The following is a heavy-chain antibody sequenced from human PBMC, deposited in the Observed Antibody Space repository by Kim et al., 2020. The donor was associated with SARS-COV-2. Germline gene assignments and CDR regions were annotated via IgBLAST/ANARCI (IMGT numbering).Heavy chain of an antibody. CDR1: GGSISSSSYY. J-gene: IGHJ6*02. Sequence: SETLSLTCTVSGGSISSSSYYWGWIRQPPGKGLEWIGSIYYSGSTYYNPSLKSRVTISVDTSKNQFSLKLSSVTAADTAVYYCARDNPTSSFPAYYYYYYGMDVWGQGTTVTVSS. CDR2: IYYSGST. CDR3: ARDNPTSSFPAYYYYYYGMDV. D-gene: IGHD2-2*01. V-gene: IGHV4-39*07.